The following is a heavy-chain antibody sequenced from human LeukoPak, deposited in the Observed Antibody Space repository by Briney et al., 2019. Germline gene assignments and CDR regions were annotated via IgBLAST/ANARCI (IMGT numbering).Heavy chain of an antibody. CDR2: IYYSGST. V-gene: IGHV4-59*01. Sequence: SETLSLTCTVSGGSISSYYWSWIRQPPGKGLEWIGHIYYSGSTNYNPSFKSRVTISIDTSKNQFSLRLSSVTAADTAVYYCARGAAGYSYGWGQGTLVTVSS. J-gene: IGHJ4*02. CDR1: GGSISSYY. CDR3: ARGAAGYSYG. D-gene: IGHD5-18*01.